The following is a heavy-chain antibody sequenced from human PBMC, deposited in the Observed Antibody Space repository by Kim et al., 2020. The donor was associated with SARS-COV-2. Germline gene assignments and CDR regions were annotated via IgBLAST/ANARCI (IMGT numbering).Heavy chain of an antibody. CDR1: GYTFTSYG. J-gene: IGHJ4*02. CDR3: ARADDTLTGYVDY. V-gene: IGHV1-18*01. CDR2: INSKNGDT. D-gene: IGHD3-9*01. Sequence: ASVKVSCKASGYTFTSYGITWVRQAPGQGLEWMGWINSKNGDTKYAENLQGRVIMTTDISTNTVDLDLGSLTSDDTAVYYCARADDTLTGYVDYWGKGTL.